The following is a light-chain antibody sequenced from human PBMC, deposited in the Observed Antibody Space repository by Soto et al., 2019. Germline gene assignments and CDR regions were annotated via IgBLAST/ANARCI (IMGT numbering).Light chain of an antibody. CDR2: AAS. Sequence: DIQMTQSPSFVSASVGDRVTITCRASQGIKSWLAWYQHKPGKAPKVLIFAASSLQSGVPSRFSGSGSGTDFTLTISSLQPEDFATYYCQQSYSTPYTFGQGTKLEIK. V-gene: IGKV1-12*01. CDR1: QGIKSW. J-gene: IGKJ2*01. CDR3: QQSYSTPYT.